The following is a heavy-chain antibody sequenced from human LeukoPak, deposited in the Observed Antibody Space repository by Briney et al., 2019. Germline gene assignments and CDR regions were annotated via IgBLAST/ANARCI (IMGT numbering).Heavy chain of an antibody. V-gene: IGHV3-74*01. CDR3: ARGTALQDY. D-gene: IGHD2-2*02. CDR1: GFTFSPYW. J-gene: IGHJ4*02. CDR2: INSDGTIT. Sequence: GGSLRLSCTASGFTFSPYWMHWVRQVPGKGLVWVSDINSDGTITHYADSVKGRFTVSRDNAQDTLYLQMNSLRAEDTAVYYCARGTALQDYWGQGTLVTVSS.